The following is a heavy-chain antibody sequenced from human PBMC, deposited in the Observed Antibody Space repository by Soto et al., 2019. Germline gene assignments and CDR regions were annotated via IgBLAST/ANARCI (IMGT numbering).Heavy chain of an antibody. CDR2: IYSGGYT. J-gene: IGHJ4*02. D-gene: IGHD3-10*01. Sequence: EVQLVESGGGLIQPGGSLRLSCAVSGFTVSNNYMSWVRQAPGKGLEGVSVIYSGGYTAYGDSVKGRFTISRDNSKNKLFLKKNTRGADDRGFFSWALGPGGGGYWGQGTLVTVSS. CDR1: GFTVSNNY. V-gene: IGHV3-53*01. CDR3: ALGPGGGGY.